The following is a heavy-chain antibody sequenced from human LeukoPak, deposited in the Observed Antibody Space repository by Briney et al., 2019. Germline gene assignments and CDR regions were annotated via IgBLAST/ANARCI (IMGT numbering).Heavy chain of an antibody. CDR1: GFTFSSYA. CDR3: AKSLYYYYYMDV. J-gene: IGHJ6*03. Sequence: PGGSLRLSCAASGFTFSSYAMSWVRQAPGKGLEWVSTIRSGGGYTYYADSVKGRFTISRDNSKNTLYLQMNSLRAEDTAVCNCAKSLYYYYYMDVWGKGTTVTVSS. V-gene: IGHV3-23*01. CDR2: IRSGGGYT.